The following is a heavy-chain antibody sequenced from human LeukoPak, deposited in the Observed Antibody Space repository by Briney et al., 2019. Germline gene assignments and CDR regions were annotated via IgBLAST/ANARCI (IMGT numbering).Heavy chain of an antibody. J-gene: IGHJ4*02. D-gene: IGHD6-19*01. CDR3: TRGGDLSTVAGALDY. CDR1: GFTFRDYT. CDR2: IRSNPYGGTT. V-gene: IGHV3-49*04. Sequence: GGSLRLSCTASGFTFRDYTMSWVRQAPGKGLEWVGFIRSNPYGGTTEYAASVKGRLTISRDDSKRIAYLQMNSLKTEDTAVYYCTRGGDLSTVAGALDYWGQGTLVTVSS.